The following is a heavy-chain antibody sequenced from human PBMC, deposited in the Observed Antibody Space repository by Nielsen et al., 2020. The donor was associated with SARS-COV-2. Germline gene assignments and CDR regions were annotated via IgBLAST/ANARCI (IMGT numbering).Heavy chain of an antibody. V-gene: IGHV3-73*01. CDR1: GFTFSGSA. D-gene: IGHD5-18*01. CDR2: IRSKANSYAT. CDR3: TRHLQL. J-gene: IGHJ4*02. Sequence: GESLKISCAASGFTFSGSAMHWVRQASGKGLEWVGRIRSKANSYATAYAASVKGRFTISRDDSKNTAYLQMNSLKTEDTAVYYCTRHLQLWGQGTLVTVSS.